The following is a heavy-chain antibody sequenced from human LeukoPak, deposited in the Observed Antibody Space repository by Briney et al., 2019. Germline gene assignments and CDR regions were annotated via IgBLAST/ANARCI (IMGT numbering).Heavy chain of an antibody. Sequence: GGSLRLSCAASGFTFSSYGMHWVRQAPGKGLEWVAVIWYDGSNKYYADSVKGRFTISRDNSKNTLYLQMNSLRAEDTAVYYCAKVPYCGGDCYFDYWGQGTLVTVSS. J-gene: IGHJ4*02. CDR1: GFTFSSYG. CDR3: AKVPYCGGDCYFDY. CDR2: IWYDGSNK. V-gene: IGHV3-33*06. D-gene: IGHD2-21*01.